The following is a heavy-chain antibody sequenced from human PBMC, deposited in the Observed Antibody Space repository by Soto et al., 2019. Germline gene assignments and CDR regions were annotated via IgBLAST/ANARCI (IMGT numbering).Heavy chain of an antibody. CDR1: GFTFSSYS. V-gene: IGHV3-21*01. Sequence: EVQLVESGGGLVKPGGSLRLSCAASGFTFSSYSMNWVRQAPGKGLEWVSSISSSSSYIYYADSVKGRFTISRDNAKNPLYLQMNSLRAEDTAVYYCARGRQWPHKTIDYWGQGTLVTVSS. CDR3: ARGRQWPHKTIDY. D-gene: IGHD6-19*01. CDR2: ISSSSSYI. J-gene: IGHJ4*02.